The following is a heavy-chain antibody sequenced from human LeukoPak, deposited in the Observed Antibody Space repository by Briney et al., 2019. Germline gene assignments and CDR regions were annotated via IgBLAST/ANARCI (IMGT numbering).Heavy chain of an antibody. J-gene: IGHJ4*02. CDR2: IYYSGST. D-gene: IGHD3-22*01. CDR3: AGLTYYYDSSGYYVDH. CDR1: GDSTSSSSQY. V-gene: IGHV4-39*01. Sequence: SETLSLTCTVAGDSTSSSSQYWGWIRQPPGKGLEWIGSIYYSGSTYYNPSLKSRVTISVDTSKNQFSLKLSSVTAADTAVYYCAGLTYYYDSSGYYVDHWGQGTLVTVSS.